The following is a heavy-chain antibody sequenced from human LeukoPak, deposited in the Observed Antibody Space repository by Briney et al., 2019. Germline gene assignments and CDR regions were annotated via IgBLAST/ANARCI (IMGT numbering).Heavy chain of an antibody. J-gene: IGHJ4*02. V-gene: IGHV1-46*03. D-gene: IGHD2-15*01. CDR3: ASERVANDCSGGSCYLGY. Sequence: ASVKVSCKASGYTFTSYYMHWVRQAPGQGGEWMGIINPSGGSTSYAQKFQGRVTMTRDTSTSTVYMELSSLRSEDTAVYYCASERVANDCSGGSCYLGYWGQGTLVTVSS. CDR2: INPSGGST. CDR1: GYTFTSYY.